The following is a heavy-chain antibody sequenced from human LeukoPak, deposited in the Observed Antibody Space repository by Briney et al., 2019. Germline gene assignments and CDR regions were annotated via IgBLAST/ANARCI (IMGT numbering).Heavy chain of an antibody. Sequence: SETLSLTCTVSGGSISSGGYYWSWIRQHPGKGLEWIGYIYYSGSTYYNPSLKSRVTISVDTSKNQFSLKLSSVTAADTAVYYCASVPNIAVARPFVYWGQGTLVTVSS. J-gene: IGHJ4*02. CDR3: ASVPNIAVARPFVY. CDR2: IYYSGST. CDR1: GGSISSGGYY. D-gene: IGHD6-19*01. V-gene: IGHV4-31*03.